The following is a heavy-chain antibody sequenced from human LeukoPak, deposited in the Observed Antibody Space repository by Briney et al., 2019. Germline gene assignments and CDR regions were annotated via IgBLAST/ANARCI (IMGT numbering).Heavy chain of an antibody. CDR3: ARLSSTHLPNY. J-gene: IGHJ4*02. D-gene: IGHD6-13*01. CDR2: TSYSGST. V-gene: IGHV4-39*01. Sequence: SETLSLTCTVSGASSSSSSYFCGWLRQPPGKGLEWIGTTSYSGSTYYSPSLRSRITMSVDTSKNQFSLNLSSVTAADTAVYYCARLSSTHLPNYWGQGILVTISS. CDR1: GASSSSSSYF.